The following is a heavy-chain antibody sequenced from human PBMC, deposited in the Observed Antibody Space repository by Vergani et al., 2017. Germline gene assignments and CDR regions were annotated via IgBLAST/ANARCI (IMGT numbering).Heavy chain of an antibody. D-gene: IGHD4-11*01. CDR1: GYTFRSYA. Sequence: EVQLLESGGGLVQPGGSLRLSCAASGYTFRSYAMSWVRQAPGKGLEWVSAISVSGGSTYYADSVKGRFTISRDNAKNSRYLQMNSLEAEDTSVYVGASNLPTRADFDFWGQGTLVTVSS. J-gene: IGHJ4*02. CDR2: ISVSGGST. V-gene: IGHV3-23*01. CDR3: ASNLPTRADFDF.